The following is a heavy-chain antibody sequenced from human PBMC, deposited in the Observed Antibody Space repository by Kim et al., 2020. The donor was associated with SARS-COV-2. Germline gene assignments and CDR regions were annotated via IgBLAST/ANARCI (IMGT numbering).Heavy chain of an antibody. CDR3: AKGVVRGIPYYFDS. CDR2: ISGDGDDV. V-gene: IGHV3-43*02. Sequence: GGSLRLSCAAAGFTFHDYAIHWVRQVPEKGLEWVSLISGDGDDVSYADSVKGRFTISRDNTKNSLYLQMNSLRADDTALYYCAKGVVRGIPYYFDSWGQGTLVTVSS. D-gene: IGHD3-10*01. CDR1: GFTFHDYA. J-gene: IGHJ4*02.